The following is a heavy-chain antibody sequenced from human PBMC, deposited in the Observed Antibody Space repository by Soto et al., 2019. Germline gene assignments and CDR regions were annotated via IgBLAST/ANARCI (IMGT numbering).Heavy chain of an antibody. CDR1: GYTFTSYA. J-gene: IGHJ4*02. CDR3: ARGYDYGYYFDY. CDR2: INAGNGNT. D-gene: IGHD4-17*01. Sequence: ASVKVSCKASGYTFTSYAMHWVRQAPGQRLEWMGWINAGNGNTKYSQKFKGRVTITRDTSASTAYMELSSLRSEDTAVYYCARGYDYGYYFDYWGQGTLVTVSS. V-gene: IGHV1-3*01.